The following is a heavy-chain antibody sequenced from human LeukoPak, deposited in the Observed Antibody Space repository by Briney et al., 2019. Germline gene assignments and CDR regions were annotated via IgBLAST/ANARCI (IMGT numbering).Heavy chain of an antibody. D-gene: IGHD2-2*01. CDR2: LSGSGYNT. Sequence: GGSLRPSCAASGFTFSSHALSWVRQAPGKGLEWVSSLSGSGYNTYYADSVKGRFTISRDNSKNTVYLQMNSLRAEDTAVYYCAKDPYGTRYFDYWGQGTLVTVSS. CDR3: AKDPYGTRYFDY. CDR1: GFTFSSHA. J-gene: IGHJ4*02. V-gene: IGHV3-23*01.